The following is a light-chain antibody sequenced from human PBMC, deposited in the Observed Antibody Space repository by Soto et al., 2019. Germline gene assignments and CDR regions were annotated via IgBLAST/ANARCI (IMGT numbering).Light chain of an antibody. V-gene: IGKV1-39*01. CDR3: QQSYSTSIT. J-gene: IGKJ5*01. Sequence: DIQMTQSPSSLSASVGDRVTITCRASQSISNFLNWYQQTPGKAPKLLISTASTLQTGVPSRFDGSGSGTDFSLTINNLQPEDFATYYWQQSYSTSITFGQGTRLEIK. CDR1: QSISNF. CDR2: TAS.